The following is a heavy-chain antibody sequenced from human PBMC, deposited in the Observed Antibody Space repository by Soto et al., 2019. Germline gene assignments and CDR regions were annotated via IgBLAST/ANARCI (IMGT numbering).Heavy chain of an antibody. CDR3: ARDRNRGGGMDV. V-gene: IGHV3-21*01. J-gene: IGHJ6*02. CDR2: ISSSSSYI. CDR1: GFTFSSYS. Sequence: VQLVESGGGLVKPGGSLRLSCAASGFTFSSYSMNWVRQAPGKGLEWVSSISSSSSYIYYADSVKGRFTISRDNAKNSLYLQMNSLRAEDTAVYYCARDRNRGGGMDVWGQGTTVTVSS. D-gene: IGHD3-10*01.